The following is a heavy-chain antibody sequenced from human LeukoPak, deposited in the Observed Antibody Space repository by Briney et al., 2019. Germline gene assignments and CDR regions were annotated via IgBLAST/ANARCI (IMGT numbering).Heavy chain of an antibody. CDR1: GYTFTGYY. D-gene: IGHD3-22*01. CDR2: INPNSGGT. Sequence: ASVKVSCKASGYTFTGYYMHWVRQAPGQGLEWMGRINPNSGGTNYAQKFQGRVTMTRDTSISTAYMELSGLRSDDTAVYHCARDALVIYDSSGYYFWGQGTRVTVSS. V-gene: IGHV1-2*06. CDR3: ARDALVIYDSSGYYF. J-gene: IGHJ4*02.